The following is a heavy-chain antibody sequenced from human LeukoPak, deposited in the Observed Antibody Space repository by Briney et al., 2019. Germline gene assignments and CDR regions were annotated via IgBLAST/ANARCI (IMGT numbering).Heavy chain of an antibody. CDR1: SGSISTYY. Sequence: SETLSLTCTVSSGSISTYYWSWIRQPPGKGLEWIGYIYHNGNTNYNPSLKSRVTISVDTSKNQFSLKLSSVTAADTAVYYCAREVLAYYYGSGSYYRRGSFDYWGQGTLVTVSS. D-gene: IGHD3-10*01. CDR2: IYHNGNT. J-gene: IGHJ4*02. CDR3: AREVLAYYYGSGSYYRRGSFDY. V-gene: IGHV4-59*12.